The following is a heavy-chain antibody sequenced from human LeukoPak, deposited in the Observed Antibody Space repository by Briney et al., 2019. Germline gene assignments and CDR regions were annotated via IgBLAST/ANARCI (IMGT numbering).Heavy chain of an antibody. CDR1: GFTFGDYA. V-gene: IGHV4-34*08. D-gene: IGHD4-23*01. CDR3: AIFDYGGNQWGSFDY. Sequence: LRLSCTASGFTFGDYAMTWIRQPPGKGLEWIGEINHSGNTNYSPSLKSRVTISIDTSKSQFSLKLISVTAADTGVYYCAIFDYGGNQWGSFDYWGRGTLVTVSS. CDR2: INHSGNT. J-gene: IGHJ4*02.